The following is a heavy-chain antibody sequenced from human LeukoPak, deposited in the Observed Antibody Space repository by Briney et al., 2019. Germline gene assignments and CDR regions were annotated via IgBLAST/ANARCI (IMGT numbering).Heavy chain of an antibody. CDR1: GFTFSSYG. V-gene: IGHV3-30*18. J-gene: IGHJ4*02. CDR2: ISYDGSNK. CDR3: AEDLYGSGSCYFDS. Sequence: GRSLRLSCAASGFTFSSYGMHWVRQAPGKGLEWVAVISYDGSNKYYADSVKGRFTISRDNSKNTLYLQMNSLRAEDTAVYYCAEDLYGSGSCYFDSWGQGTLVTVSS. D-gene: IGHD1-26*01.